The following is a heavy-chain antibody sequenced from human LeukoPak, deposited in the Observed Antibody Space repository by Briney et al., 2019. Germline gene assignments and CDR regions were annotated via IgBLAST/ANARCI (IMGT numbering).Heavy chain of an antibody. D-gene: IGHD6-19*01. CDR2: IYHSGST. CDR1: GFSLTIGYY. Sequence: SETLSLTCNVSGFSLTIGYYWGWIRQPPGKGLEWIGSIYHSGSTYYNPSLKSRVTISVDTSKNQFSLKLSSVTAADTAVYYCARDWAAVAGHDAFDIWGQGTMVTVSS. CDR3: ARDWAAVAGHDAFDI. J-gene: IGHJ3*02. V-gene: IGHV4-38-2*02.